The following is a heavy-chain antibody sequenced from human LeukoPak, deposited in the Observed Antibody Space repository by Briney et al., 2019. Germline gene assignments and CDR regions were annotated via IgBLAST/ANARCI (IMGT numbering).Heavy chain of an antibody. CDR2: INPNSDGT. CDR1: GYTFTGYY. D-gene: IGHD4-17*01. J-gene: IGHJ4*02. CDR3: ARGSLAGRTTIQL. V-gene: IGHV1-2*02. Sequence: ASVKVSCKASGYTFTGYYMHWVRQAPGQGLEWMGWINPNSDGTNYAQKFQGRVTMTRDTSISTAYMELSRLRSDDTAVYCCARGSLAGRTTIQLWGQGTLVTVSS.